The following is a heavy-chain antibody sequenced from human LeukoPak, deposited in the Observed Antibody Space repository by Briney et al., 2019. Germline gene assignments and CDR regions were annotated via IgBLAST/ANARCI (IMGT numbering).Heavy chain of an antibody. CDR2: IIPIFGTA. CDR3: ASSGEYSSSSVFYYYYMDV. CDR1: GGTFSSYA. D-gene: IGHD6-6*01. J-gene: IGHJ6*03. V-gene: IGHV1-69*06. Sequence: SVKVSCKASGGTFSSYAISWVRQAPGQGLEWMGGIIPIFGTANYAQKFQGRVTITADKSTSTAYMELSSLRSEDTAVYYCASSGEYSSSSVFYYYYMDVWGKGTTVTVSS.